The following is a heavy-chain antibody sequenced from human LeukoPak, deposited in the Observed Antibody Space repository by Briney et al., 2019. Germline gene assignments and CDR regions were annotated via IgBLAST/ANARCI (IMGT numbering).Heavy chain of an antibody. CDR3: ARLGVGSSLGYVDY. CDR1: GGSISSYY. D-gene: IGHD6-6*01. V-gene: IGHV4-59*05. CDR2: IYYSGST. J-gene: IGHJ4*02. Sequence: SETLSLTCTVSGGSISSYYWSWIRQPPGKGLEWIGSIYYSGSTYYNPSLKSRVTISVDTSKNQFSLKLSSVTAADTAVYYCARLGVGSSLGYVDYWGQGTLVTVSS.